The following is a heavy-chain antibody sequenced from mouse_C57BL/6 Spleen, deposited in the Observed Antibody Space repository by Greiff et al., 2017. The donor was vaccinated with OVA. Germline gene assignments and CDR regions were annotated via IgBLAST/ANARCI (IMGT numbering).Heavy chain of an antibody. CDR1: GYSITSGYY. V-gene: IGHV3-6*01. CDR2: ISYDGSN. D-gene: IGHD2-4*01. Sequence: EVKLVESGPGLVKPSQSLSLTCSVTGYSITSGYYWNWIRQFPGNKLEWMGYISYDGSNNYNPSLKNRISITRDTSKNQFFLKLNSVTTEDTATYYCARGGDYYDYDEGYAMDYWGQGTSVTVSS. CDR3: ARGGDYYDYDEGYAMDY. J-gene: IGHJ4*01.